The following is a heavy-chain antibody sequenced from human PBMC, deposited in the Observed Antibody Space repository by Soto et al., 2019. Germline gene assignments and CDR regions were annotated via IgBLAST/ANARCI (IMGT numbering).Heavy chain of an antibody. J-gene: IGHJ6*03. CDR2: IDYSGNT. Sequence: QVQLQESGPGLVKPSETLSLTCTVSGGSISSYYWSWIRQPPGKGLEWIGYIDYSGNTNYNPSLKSRVSIAVDPSKNLFSRELSSVTEADTAVYYCARLGATTLRHYYYYYMDVWGKGTTVTVSS. D-gene: IGHD5-12*01. CDR3: ARLGATTLRHYYYYYMDV. CDR1: GGSISSYY. V-gene: IGHV4-59*08.